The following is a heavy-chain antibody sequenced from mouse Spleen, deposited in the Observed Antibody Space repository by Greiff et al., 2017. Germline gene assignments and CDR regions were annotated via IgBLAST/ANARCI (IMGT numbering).Heavy chain of an antibody. V-gene: IGHV3-6*01. CDR1: GYSITSGYY. J-gene: IGHJ2*01. Sequence: EVQLQESGPGLVKPSQSLSLTCSVTGYSITSGYYWNWIRQFPGNKLEWMGYISYDGSNNYNPSLKNRISITRDTSKNQFFLKLNSVTTEDTATYYCARGPYDYASDYWGQGTTLTVSS. CDR3: ARGPYDYASDY. CDR2: ISYDGSN. D-gene: IGHD2-4*01.